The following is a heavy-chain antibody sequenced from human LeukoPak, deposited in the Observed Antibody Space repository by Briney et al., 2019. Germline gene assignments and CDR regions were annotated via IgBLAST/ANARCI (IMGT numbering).Heavy chain of an antibody. CDR2: IIPIFGTA. CDR1: GGTFSSYA. Sequence: SVKVSCKASGGTFSSYAISWVRQAPGQGLEWMGGIIPIFGTANYAQKFQGRVAITTDESTSTAYMELSSLRSEDTAVYYCARGRGYSYGSASYYFDYWGQGTLVTVSS. CDR3: ARGRGYSYGSASYYFDY. D-gene: IGHD5-18*01. V-gene: IGHV1-69*05. J-gene: IGHJ4*01.